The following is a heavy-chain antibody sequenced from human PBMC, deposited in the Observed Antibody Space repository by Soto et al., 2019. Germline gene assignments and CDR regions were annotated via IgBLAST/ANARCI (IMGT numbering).Heavy chain of an antibody. D-gene: IGHD2-15*01. V-gene: IGHV3-30*18. J-gene: IGHJ4*02. Sequence: GGSLRLSCAASGFTFSSYGMHWVRQAPGKGLEWVAVISYDGSNKYYADSVKGRFTISRDNSKNTLYLQMNSLRAEDTAVYYCAKDRGGYCSSGSCYHASGWGRGTRVTVAS. CDR1: GFTFSSYG. CDR2: ISYDGSNK. CDR3: AKDRGGYCSSGSCYHASG.